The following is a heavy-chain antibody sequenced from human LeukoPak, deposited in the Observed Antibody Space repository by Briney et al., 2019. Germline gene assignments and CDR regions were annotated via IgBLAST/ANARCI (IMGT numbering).Heavy chain of an antibody. J-gene: IGHJ5*02. CDR1: GFTFSSYG. D-gene: IGHD2-2*01. CDR3: AKDWLAPAAIDP. V-gene: IGHV3-30*02. Sequence: GGSLRLSCAASGFTFSSYGMHWVRQAPGKGLEWVAFIRYDGSNKYYADSVKGRFTISRDNSKNTLYLQMNSLRAEDTAVYYCAKDWLAPAAIDPWGQGTLVTVSS. CDR2: IRYDGSNK.